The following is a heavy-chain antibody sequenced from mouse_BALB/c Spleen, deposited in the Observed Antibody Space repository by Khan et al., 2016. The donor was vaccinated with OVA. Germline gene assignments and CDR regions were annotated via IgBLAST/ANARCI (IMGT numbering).Heavy chain of an antibody. CDR1: GYSITSGYF. J-gene: IGHJ3*01. V-gene: IGHV3-6*02. Sequence: EVQLQESGPGLVKSSQSLSLTCSVTGYSITSGYFWNWIRQFPGNNLEWMGYIRYDGDSNYNPSLKNQISITRDTSKNQFFLKLNSVTPEDTATYYCARGGSSGPAWFTYWGQGTLVTVSA. CDR2: IRYDGDS. CDR3: ARGGSSGPAWFTY. D-gene: IGHD3-1*01.